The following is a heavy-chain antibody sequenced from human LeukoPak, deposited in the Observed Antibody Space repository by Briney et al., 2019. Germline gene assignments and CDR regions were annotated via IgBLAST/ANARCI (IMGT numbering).Heavy chain of an antibody. Sequence: SETLSLTCAVSGDSISSPNWWSWVRQPPGKGLQWIGEVYHSGSASYNPSLKSRVTIAVDMSRNQFSLKLTSVIAADTAVYYCARVVDTAPYYFDYWGQGILVTVSS. V-gene: IGHV4-4*02. J-gene: IGHJ4*02. D-gene: IGHD5-18*01. CDR2: VYHSGSA. CDR3: ARVVDTAPYYFDY. CDR1: GDSISSPNW.